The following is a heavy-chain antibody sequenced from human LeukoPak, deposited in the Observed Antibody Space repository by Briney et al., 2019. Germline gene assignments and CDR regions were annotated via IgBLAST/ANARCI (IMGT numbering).Heavy chain of an antibody. CDR2: ISYDGGDK. V-gene: IGHV3-30*18. J-gene: IGHJ4*02. CDR3: AKVRYSSGWPEFDY. Sequence: PGRSLRLSCVASGFTFSSYGMHWVRQAPGKGPEWVALISYDGGDKYYVDSVKGRFTISRDNSKNTLYLQMNSVRAEDTAVYYCAKVRYSSGWPEFDYWGQGALVTVSS. D-gene: IGHD6-19*01. CDR1: GFTFSSYG.